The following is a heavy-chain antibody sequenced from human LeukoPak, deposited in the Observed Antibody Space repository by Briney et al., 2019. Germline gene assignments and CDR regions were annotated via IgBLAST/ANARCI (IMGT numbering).Heavy chain of an antibody. CDR1: GYTFTSYG. CDR3: ARTGGDYDFWSGYYTAPHFDY. D-gene: IGHD3-3*01. CDR2: ISAYNGNT. J-gene: IGHJ4*02. V-gene: IGHV1-18*01. Sequence: GASVKVSCKASGYTFTSYGISWVRQAPGQGLEWMGWISAYNGNTNYAQKLQGRVTMTTDTSTSTAYMELRSLRSDDTAVYYCARTGGDYDFWSGYYTAPHFDYWGQGTLVTVSS.